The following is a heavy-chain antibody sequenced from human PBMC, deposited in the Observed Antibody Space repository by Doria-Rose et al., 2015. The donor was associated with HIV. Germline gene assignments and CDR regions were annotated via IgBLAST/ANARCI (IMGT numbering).Heavy chain of an antibody. J-gene: IGHJ4*02. D-gene: IGHD6-13*01. CDR3: ARIKSSRWYHKYYFDF. Sequence: QESGPVLVKPTETLTLTCTVSGVSLSSPGMGVSWIRQPPGKAPEWLANIFSDDERSYNASLKSRLTISRGTSKSQVVLTMTDMDPVDTATYYCARIKSSRWYHKYYFDFWGQGTLVIVSA. V-gene: IGHV2-26*01. CDR2: IFSDDER. CDR1: GVSLSSPGMG.